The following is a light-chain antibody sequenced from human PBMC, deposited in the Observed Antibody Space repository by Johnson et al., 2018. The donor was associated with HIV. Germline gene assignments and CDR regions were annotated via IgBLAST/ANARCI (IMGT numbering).Light chain of an antibody. CDR2: ENN. CDR1: SSNIANNY. V-gene: IGLV1-51*01. J-gene: IGLJ1*01. Sequence: QSVLTQPPSVSAAPGQKVTISCSGSSSNIANNYVSWYQQLPGTAPKLLIYENNKRPSGIPDRFSGSKSGASATLGITGLQTGDEADYYCGPWDSSLSAGVFGTGTTVTVL. CDR3: GPWDSSLSAGV.